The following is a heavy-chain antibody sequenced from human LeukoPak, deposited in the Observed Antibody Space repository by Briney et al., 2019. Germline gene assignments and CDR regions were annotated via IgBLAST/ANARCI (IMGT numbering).Heavy chain of an antibody. CDR2: IYYSGST. J-gene: IGHJ5*02. V-gene: IGHV4-59*12. CDR1: GGSISSYY. CDR3: ARLFGVVIGSFDP. D-gene: IGHD3-3*01. Sequence: SETLSLTCTVSGGSISSYYWSWIRQPPGKGLEWIGYIYYSGSTNYNPSLKSRVTISVDTSKNQFSLKLSSVTAADTAVYYCARLFGVVIGSFDPWGQGTLVTVSS.